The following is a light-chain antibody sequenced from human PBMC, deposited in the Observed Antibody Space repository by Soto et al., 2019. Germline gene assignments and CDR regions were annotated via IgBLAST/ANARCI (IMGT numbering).Light chain of an antibody. CDR3: QQYNSFWT. J-gene: IGKJ1*01. Sequence: GDRVTITFRASQSINSWLAWYQQKPGKAPKLLIYDASNLESGVPSRFSGSGSGTEFTLTIRSLKPVDFATDYCQQYNSFWTFGQWTKVDIK. CDR2: DAS. CDR1: QSINSW. V-gene: IGKV1-5*01.